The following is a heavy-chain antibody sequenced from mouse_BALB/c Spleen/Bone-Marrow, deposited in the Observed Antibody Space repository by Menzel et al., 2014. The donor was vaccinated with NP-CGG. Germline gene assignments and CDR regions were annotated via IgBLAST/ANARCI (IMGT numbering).Heavy chain of an antibody. Sequence: EVQLVESGPELVKPGASVMISCKASGYSFTGYFMNWVMQSHGKSLEWIGRINPYNGDTFYNQKFKGKATLTVDKSSSTAHMELRSLASEDSAVYYCARSGYYGSSYFDYWGQGTTLTVSS. CDR2: INPYNGDT. J-gene: IGHJ2*01. D-gene: IGHD1-1*01. CDR1: GYSFTGYF. CDR3: ARSGYYGSSYFDY. V-gene: IGHV1-20*02.